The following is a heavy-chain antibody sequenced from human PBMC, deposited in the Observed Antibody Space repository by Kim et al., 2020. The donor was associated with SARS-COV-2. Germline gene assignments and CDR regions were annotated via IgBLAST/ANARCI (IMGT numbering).Heavy chain of an antibody. J-gene: IGHJ5*02. V-gene: IGHV3-30*18. CDR2: ISYDGSNK. D-gene: IGHD3-10*01. Sequence: GGSLRLSCAASGFTFSSYGMHWVRQAPGKGLEWVAVISYDGSNKYYADSVKGRFTISRDNSKNTLYLQMNSLRAEDTAVYYCAKEWALRVSLWFGRESWGQGTLVTVSS. CDR3: AKEWALRVSLWFGRES. CDR1: GFTFSSYG.